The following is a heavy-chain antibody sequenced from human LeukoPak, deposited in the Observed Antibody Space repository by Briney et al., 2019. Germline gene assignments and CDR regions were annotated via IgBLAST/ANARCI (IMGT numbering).Heavy chain of an antibody. CDR1: GFTFSSYG. Sequence: QPGGSLRLSCAASGFTFSSYGMHWVRQAPGKGLEWVAVIWYDGSNKYYADSVEGRFTISRDNSKNTLYLQMNSLRAEDTAVYYSARDRWFGELFGYYFDYWGQGTLVTVSS. V-gene: IGHV3-33*01. D-gene: IGHD3-10*01. CDR3: ARDRWFGELFGYYFDY. CDR2: IWYDGSNK. J-gene: IGHJ4*02.